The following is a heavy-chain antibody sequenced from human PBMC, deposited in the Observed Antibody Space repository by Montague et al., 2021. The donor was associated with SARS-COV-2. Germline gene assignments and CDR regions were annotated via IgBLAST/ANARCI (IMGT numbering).Heavy chain of an antibody. CDR3: ATESVVPASLYYYGMDV. V-gene: IGHV4-31*03. J-gene: IGHJ6*02. CDR2: IYYSGST. Sequence: TLSLTCTVSGGSISSGGYYWSWILQHPGKGLEWIGYIYYSGSTYYNPSLKSRVTISVDTSKNQLSLKLSSVTAADTAVYYCATESVVPASLYYYGMDVWGQGTTVTGSS. D-gene: IGHD2-2*01. CDR1: GGSISSGGYY.